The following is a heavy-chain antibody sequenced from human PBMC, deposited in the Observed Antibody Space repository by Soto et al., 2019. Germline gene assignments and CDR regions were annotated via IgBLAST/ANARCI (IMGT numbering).Heavy chain of an antibody. Sequence: QVQLQESGPGLVKPSQTLSLTCTVSGGSISSGGYYWSWIRQHPGKGLEWIGYIYYSGSTYYNPSPRGGVTISLDPSKNQFPLKLGSVTAADTAVYYCARVWFGVGGVHYFDYWGQGTLVTVSS. J-gene: IGHJ4*02. D-gene: IGHD3-10*01. V-gene: IGHV4-31*03. CDR1: GGSISSGGYY. CDR2: IYYSGST. CDR3: ARVWFGVGGVHYFDY.